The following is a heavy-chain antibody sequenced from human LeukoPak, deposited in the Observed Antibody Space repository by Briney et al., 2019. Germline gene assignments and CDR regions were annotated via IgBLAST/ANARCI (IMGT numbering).Heavy chain of an antibody. V-gene: IGHV4-4*02. CDR3: AKAAAYNMDV. J-gene: IGHJ6*04. Sequence: PSGTLSLTCAVSGDSISDNKWWSWVRQPPGKGLEWIGEIFSSGVTNYNPSLKSRVTILIDKSENQFSLRLSSVTAADTAIYYCAKAAAYNMDVWGKGTTVTASS. D-gene: IGHD5-24*01. CDR2: IFSSGVT. CDR1: GDSISDNKW.